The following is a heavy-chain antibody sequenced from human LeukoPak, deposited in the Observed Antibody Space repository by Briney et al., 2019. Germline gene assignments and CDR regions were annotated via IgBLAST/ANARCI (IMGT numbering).Heavy chain of an antibody. CDR3: ARVESMGPINPYSSGYRGPGNTWTYGMDV. J-gene: IGHJ6*02. V-gene: IGHV1-2*02. D-gene: IGHD3-22*01. Sequence: ASVKVSCKASGYTFTGYYMHWVRQAPGQGLEWMGWINPNSGGTNYAQKFQGRVTMTRDTSISTAYMELSRLRSDDTAVYYCARVESMGPINPYSSGYRGPGNTWTYGMDVWGQGTTVTVSS. CDR1: GYTFTGYY. CDR2: INPNSGGT.